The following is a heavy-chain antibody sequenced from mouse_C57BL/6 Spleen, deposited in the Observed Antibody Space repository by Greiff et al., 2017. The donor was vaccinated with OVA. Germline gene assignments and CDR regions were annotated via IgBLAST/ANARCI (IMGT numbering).Heavy chain of an antibody. CDR3: ARGRLRDYAMDY. Sequence: QVQLKQPGAELVKPGASVKLSCKASGYTFTSYWMHWVKQRPGQGLEWIGMIHPNSGSTNYNEKFKSKATLTVDKSSSTAYMQLSSLTSEDSAVYYCARGRLRDYAMDYWGQGTSVTVSS. V-gene: IGHV1-64*01. J-gene: IGHJ4*01. D-gene: IGHD2-4*01. CDR2: IHPNSGST. CDR1: GYTFTSYW.